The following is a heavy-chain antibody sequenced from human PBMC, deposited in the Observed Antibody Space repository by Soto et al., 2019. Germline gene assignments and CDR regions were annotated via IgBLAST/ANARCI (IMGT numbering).Heavy chain of an antibody. CDR2: IYYSGST. J-gene: IGHJ4*02. V-gene: IGHV4-59*01. Sequence: QVQLQESGPGLVKPSETLSLTCTVSGGSISSYYWSWIRQPPGKGLEWIGYIYYSGSTNYNPSLKSRVTISVDTCKNQFSLKLSSVTAADTAVYYCARVDDSSGYYYVDYWGQGTLVTVSS. CDR3: ARVDDSSGYYYVDY. D-gene: IGHD3-22*01. CDR1: GGSISSYY.